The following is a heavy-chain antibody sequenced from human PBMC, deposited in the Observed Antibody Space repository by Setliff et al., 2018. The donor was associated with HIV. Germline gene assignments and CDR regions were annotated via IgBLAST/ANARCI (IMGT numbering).Heavy chain of an antibody. J-gene: IGHJ6*02. Sequence: PSETLSLTCSVSGYSISRNYYWGWILQSPGKGLEWIASMHGSGNTHYNPSLQSRITISMDTSKNQFSLTLSSVTAADTAIYFCMRDGSRTTGMTGYYYGVDVWGQGTTVTVSS. D-gene: IGHD1-1*01. CDR2: MHGSGNT. CDR1: GYSISRNYY. V-gene: IGHV4-38-2*02. CDR3: MRDGSRTTGMTGYYYGVDV.